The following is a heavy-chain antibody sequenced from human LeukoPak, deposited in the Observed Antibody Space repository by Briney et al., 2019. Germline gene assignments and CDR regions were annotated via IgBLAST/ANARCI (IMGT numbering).Heavy chain of an antibody. CDR2: IYKSGDA. CDR1: GGSITSGNYY. D-gene: IGHD6-13*01. Sequence: KPSETLSLTCTVSGGSITSGNYYWSWIRQAPGKGLEWIGYIYKSGDAYSNPSLKSRATVSMDRSRNQFSLNLRSVTAADTAVYYCARLIAADPQLDCWGQGTLVTVSS. CDR3: ARLIAADPQLDC. J-gene: IGHJ4*02. V-gene: IGHV4-30-2*01.